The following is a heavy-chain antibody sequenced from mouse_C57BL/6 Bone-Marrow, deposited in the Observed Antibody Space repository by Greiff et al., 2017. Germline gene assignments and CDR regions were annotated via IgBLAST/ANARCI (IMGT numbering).Heavy chain of an antibody. Sequence: VKLMESGPGLVQPSQSLSITCTVSGFSLTSYGVHWVRQSPGKGLEWLGVIWSGGSTDYNAAFISRLSISKDNSKSQVFFKMNSLQADDTAIYYCALTGTYYFDYWGQGTTRTVSS. D-gene: IGHD4-1*01. J-gene: IGHJ2*01. V-gene: IGHV2-2*01. CDR1: GFSLTSYG. CDR2: IWSGGST. CDR3: ALTGTYYFDY.